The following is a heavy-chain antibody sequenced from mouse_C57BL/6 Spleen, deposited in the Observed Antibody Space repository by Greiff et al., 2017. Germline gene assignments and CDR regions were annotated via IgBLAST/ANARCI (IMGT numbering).Heavy chain of an antibody. CDR3: ARGNCAAWFAY. CDR2: ISYSGST. Sequence: EVKVEESGPGMVKPSQSLSLTCTVTGYSITSGYDWHWIRHFPGNKLEWMGYISYSGSTNYNPSLKSRISITHDTSKNHFFLKLNSVTTEDTATYYCARGNCAAWFAYWGQGTLVTVSA. J-gene: IGHJ3*01. CDR1: GYSITSGYD. D-gene: IGHD4-1*01. V-gene: IGHV3-1*01.